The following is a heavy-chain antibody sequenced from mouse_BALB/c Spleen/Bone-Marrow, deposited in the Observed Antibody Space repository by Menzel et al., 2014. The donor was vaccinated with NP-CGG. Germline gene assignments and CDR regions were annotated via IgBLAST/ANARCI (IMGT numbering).Heavy chain of an antibody. CDR3: ARGSYYEGAMDY. CDR1: GFSLTSYG. Sequence: VRGVESGPGLVAPSQSLSITCTVSGFSLTSYGVHWVRQPPGKVLEWLGVIWAGGSTNYNSALMSRLSISKDNSKSQVFLKMNSLQTDDTAMYYCARGSYYEGAMDYWGQGTSVTVSS. CDR2: IWAGGST. J-gene: IGHJ4*01. V-gene: IGHV2-9*02. D-gene: IGHD1-1*01.